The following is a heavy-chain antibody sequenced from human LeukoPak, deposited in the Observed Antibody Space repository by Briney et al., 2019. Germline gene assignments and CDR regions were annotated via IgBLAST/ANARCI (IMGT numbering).Heavy chain of an antibody. J-gene: IGHJ3*01. CDR3: ARTKPLDPFDF. V-gene: IGHV4-61*05. Sequence: SETLSLTCSVSGGSISSTSKYWGWIRQPPGKGLEWIGYIYYSGNTYYNPSLKSRVTISVDTSKNQFSLKVNSVTAADTAVYYCARTKPLDPFDFWGQGTLVTVSS. CDR2: IYYSGNT. CDR1: GGSISSTSKY.